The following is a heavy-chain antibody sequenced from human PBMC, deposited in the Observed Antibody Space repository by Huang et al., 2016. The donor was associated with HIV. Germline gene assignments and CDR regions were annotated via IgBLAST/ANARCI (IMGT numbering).Heavy chain of an antibody. CDR2: INESGST. Sequence: QVQLQQWGAGLLKPSETLSLTCAVYGVSFSGYYWSWIRQPPGKGLEWIGEINESGSTNDNPALKSRVTVSVDTSKNRFSLRLSSVTAADTAVYYCARDGPERSSGNYGASDYWGQGTLVTVSS. V-gene: IGHV4-34*01. CDR1: GVSFSGYY. J-gene: IGHJ4*02. CDR3: ARDGPERSSGNYGASDY. D-gene: IGHD1-26*01.